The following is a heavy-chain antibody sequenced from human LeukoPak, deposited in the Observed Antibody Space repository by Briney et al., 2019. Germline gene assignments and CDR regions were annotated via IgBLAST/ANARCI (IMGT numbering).Heavy chain of an antibody. CDR1: GFTFSSYS. CDR2: ISSSGSTI. V-gene: IGHV3-48*04. J-gene: IGHJ4*02. Sequence: GGSLRLSCAASGFTFSSYSMNWVRQAPGKGLEWVSYISSSGSTIYYADSVKGRFTISRDNAKNSLYLQMNSLRAEDTAVYYCAREAARLGGGFDYWGQGTLVTVSS. D-gene: IGHD6-6*01. CDR3: AREAARLGGGFDY.